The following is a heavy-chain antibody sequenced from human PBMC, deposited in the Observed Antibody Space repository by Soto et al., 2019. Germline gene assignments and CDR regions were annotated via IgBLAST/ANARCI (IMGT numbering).Heavy chain of an antibody. CDR3: AVALYYYDISGYYSNWFDP. CDR1: GGTFSSYA. CDR2: IIPIFGTA. J-gene: IGHJ5*02. V-gene: IGHV1-69*13. D-gene: IGHD3-22*01. Sequence: SVKVSCKASGGTFSSYAISWVRQAPGQGLEWMGGIIPIFGTANYAQKFQGRVTITADESTSTAYMELSSLRSEDTAVYYCAVALYYYDISGYYSNWFDPWGQGTLVTVSS.